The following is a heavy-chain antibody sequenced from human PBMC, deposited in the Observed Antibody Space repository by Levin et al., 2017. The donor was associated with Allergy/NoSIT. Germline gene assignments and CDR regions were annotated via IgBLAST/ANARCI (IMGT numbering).Heavy chain of an antibody. Sequence: GGSLRLSCAASGFSFRSFGMHWVRQAPGKGLEWVAVISYDESDKFYADSVKGRFTISRDNTKNTLYLQMNSLRSEDAAVYYCARVGRGYNEYFDYWGQGTLVTVSS. CDR1: GFSFRSFG. CDR3: ARVGRGYNEYFDY. J-gene: IGHJ4*02. CDR2: ISYDESDK. V-gene: IGHV3-30*03. D-gene: IGHD5-24*01.